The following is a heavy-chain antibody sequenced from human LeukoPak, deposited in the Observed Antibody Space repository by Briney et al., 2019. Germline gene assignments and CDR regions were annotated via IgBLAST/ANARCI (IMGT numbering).Heavy chain of an antibody. Sequence: GGSLRLSCAASGFTFSSYGMHWVRQAPGKGLEWVAVISYDGSNKYYADSVKGRFTISRDNSKNTLHLQMNSLRAEATAVYYCAKGEVASDAFDIWGQGTMVTVSS. V-gene: IGHV3-30*18. CDR2: ISYDGSNK. CDR1: GFTFSSYG. D-gene: IGHD2-15*01. J-gene: IGHJ3*02. CDR3: AKGEVASDAFDI.